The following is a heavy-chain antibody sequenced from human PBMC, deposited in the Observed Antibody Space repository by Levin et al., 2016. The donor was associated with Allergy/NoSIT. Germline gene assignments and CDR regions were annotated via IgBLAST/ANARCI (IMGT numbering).Heavy chain of an antibody. J-gene: IGHJ4*02. Sequence: WARQAPGQGLEWMGWISAYNGNTNYAQKLQGRVTMTTDTSTSTAYMELRSLRSDDTAVYYCARVLKGYYGSGSYQLFDYWGQGTLVTVSS. D-gene: IGHD3-10*01. CDR2: ISAYNGNT. CDR3: ARVLKGYYGSGSYQLFDY. V-gene: IGHV1-18*01.